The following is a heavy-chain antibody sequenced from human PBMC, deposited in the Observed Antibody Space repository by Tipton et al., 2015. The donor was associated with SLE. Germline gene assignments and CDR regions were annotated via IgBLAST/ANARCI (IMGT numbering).Heavy chain of an antibody. J-gene: IGHJ6*02. Sequence: QSGPEVKKPGTSVKFSCKASGFTFTSSAMQWVRQARGQRLEWIGWIVVGSGNTNYAQKFQERVTITRDMSTSTAYMELSSLRSEDTAVYYCAADPEYCSGGSCNPLYYYYGMDVWGQGTTVTVSS. V-gene: IGHV1-58*02. D-gene: IGHD2-15*01. CDR1: GFTFTSSA. CDR2: IVVGSGNT. CDR3: AADPEYCSGGSCNPLYYYYGMDV.